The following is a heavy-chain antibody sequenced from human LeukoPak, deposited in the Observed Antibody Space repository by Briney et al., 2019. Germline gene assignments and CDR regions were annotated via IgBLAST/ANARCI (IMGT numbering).Heavy chain of an antibody. J-gene: IGHJ5*02. CDR3: ARTPTTYSSSWYLDP. CDR1: GGSISSSSYY. V-gene: IGHV4-39*01. D-gene: IGHD6-13*01. CDR2: IYYSGST. Sequence: SETLSLTCTVSGGSISSSSYYRGWIRQPPGKGLEWIGSIYYSGSTYYNPSLKSRVTISVDTSKNQFSLKLSSVTAADTAVYYCARTPTTYSSSWYLDPWGQGTLVTVSS.